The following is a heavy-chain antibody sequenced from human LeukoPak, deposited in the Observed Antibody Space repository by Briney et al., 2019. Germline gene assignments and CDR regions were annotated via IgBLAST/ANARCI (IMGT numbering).Heavy chain of an antibody. J-gene: IGHJ4*02. CDR1: GFTFSSYS. CDR2: ISSSSSYI. CDR3: ARDGRYYDILTGYNLDY. Sequence: GGSLRLSCAASGFTFSSYSMNWVRQAPGKGLEWVSSISSSSSYIYYADSVKGRFTISRDNAKNSLYLQMNSLRAEDTAVYYCARDGRYYDILTGYNLDYWGQGTLVTVPS. V-gene: IGHV3-21*01. D-gene: IGHD3-9*01.